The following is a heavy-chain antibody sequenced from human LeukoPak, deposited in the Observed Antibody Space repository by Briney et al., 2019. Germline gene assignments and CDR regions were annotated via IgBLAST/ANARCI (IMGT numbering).Heavy chain of an antibody. CDR3: ARRGYSYARRVPLSYYYYHMDV. CDR1: GGSFSGYY. CDR2: INNSGST. J-gene: IGHJ6*03. V-gene: IGHV4-34*01. D-gene: IGHD5-18*01. Sequence: SETLSLTCAVYGGSFSGYYWSWIRQPPGKGLEWIGEINNSGSTNYNPSLKSRVTISVDTSKTQFSLKLSRVTAADTAVYYCARRGYSYARRVPLSYYYYHMDVWGKGTTVTISS.